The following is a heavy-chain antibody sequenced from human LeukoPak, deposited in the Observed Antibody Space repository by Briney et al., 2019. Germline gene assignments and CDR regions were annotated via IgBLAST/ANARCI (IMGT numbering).Heavy chain of an antibody. CDR1: GGSISSGGYY. D-gene: IGHD2-15*01. Sequence: SETLSLTCTVSGGSISSGGYYWSWIRQHPGKGLEWIGYIYYSGSTYYNPSLKSRVTISVDTSKNQFSLKLSSVTAADTAVYYCARVYCSGGSCQHDAFDIWGQGTMVTVSS. CDR2: IYYSGST. V-gene: IGHV4-31*03. CDR3: ARVYCSGGSCQHDAFDI. J-gene: IGHJ3*02.